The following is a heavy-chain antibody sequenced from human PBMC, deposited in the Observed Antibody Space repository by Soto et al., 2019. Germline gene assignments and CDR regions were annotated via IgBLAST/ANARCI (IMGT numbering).Heavy chain of an antibody. J-gene: IGHJ4*02. Sequence: GGSLRLSCAASGFTFSSYAMSWVRQAPGKGLEWVSAISGSGGSTYYADSVKGRFTISRDNSKNTLYLQMNSLRAEDTAVYYCAKDLYSSSWYEVDYWGQGTLVTVSS. V-gene: IGHV3-23*01. D-gene: IGHD6-13*01. CDR1: GFTFSSYA. CDR3: AKDLYSSSWYEVDY. CDR2: ISGSGGST.